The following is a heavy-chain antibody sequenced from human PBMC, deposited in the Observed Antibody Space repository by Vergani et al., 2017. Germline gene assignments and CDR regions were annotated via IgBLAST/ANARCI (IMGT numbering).Heavy chain of an antibody. CDR3: ARHSTVEWLVKLGWIDP. Sequence: QLQLQESGPGLVKPSATLSLTCSVSGASIRSSNYYWGGIRQPPGKVLEWIASIYYSGSTYYNPSLNSRVNISVDTSKNQFSLKLSSVTAADTAVYFCARHSTVEWLVKLGWIDPWGQGILVTVSS. D-gene: IGHD6-19*01. CDR1: GASIRSSNYY. V-gene: IGHV4-39*01. J-gene: IGHJ5*02. CDR2: IYYSGST.